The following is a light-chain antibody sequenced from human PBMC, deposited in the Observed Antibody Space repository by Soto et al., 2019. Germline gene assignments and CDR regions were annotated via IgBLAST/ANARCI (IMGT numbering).Light chain of an antibody. CDR3: QRYGSSPPHT. Sequence: EIVVTQSPGTLSLSPGEGATLSCRASQNIYNNYLAWYQQKPGQAPRLLISGASSRATGIPDRFSGSGSGTDFTLTISRLESQDFAVYYCQRYGSSPPHTFGQGTKLEIK. V-gene: IGKV3-20*01. CDR2: GAS. CDR1: QNIYNNY. J-gene: IGKJ2*01.